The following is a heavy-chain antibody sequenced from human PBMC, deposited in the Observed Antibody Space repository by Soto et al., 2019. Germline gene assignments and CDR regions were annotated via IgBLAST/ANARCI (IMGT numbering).Heavy chain of an antibody. J-gene: IGHJ4*02. Sequence: SETLSLTCTVSGGSISSSSYYWGWIRQPPGKGLEWIGYIHYSGTTYYNPSLKSRVTISVDTSKNTVSLHMNSLRAEDTALYYCAKDRPRRTSGYFFDYWGQGTPVTVSS. D-gene: IGHD1-1*01. V-gene: IGHV4-39*07. CDR2: IHYSGTT. CDR3: AKDRPRRTSGYFFDY. CDR1: GGSISSSSYY.